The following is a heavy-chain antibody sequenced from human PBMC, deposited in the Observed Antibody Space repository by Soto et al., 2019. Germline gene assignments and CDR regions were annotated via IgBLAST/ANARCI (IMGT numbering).Heavy chain of an antibody. CDR3: AKDLSSIGWLAFGATFDS. D-gene: IGHD3-22*01. CDR2: ISANGRNA. J-gene: IGHJ4*02. Sequence: PGGSLRLSCAASGFTFSNYAMNWIRQAPGKGLEWLSSISANGRNAYYADSVKGRFTISRDRSKNTLYLQLDSLRVEDTAIYFCAKDLSSIGWLAFGATFDSWGQGNLVTVSS. CDR1: GFTFSNYA. V-gene: IGHV3-23*01.